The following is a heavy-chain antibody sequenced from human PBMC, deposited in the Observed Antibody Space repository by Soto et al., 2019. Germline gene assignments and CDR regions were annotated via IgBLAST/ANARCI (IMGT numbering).Heavy chain of an antibody. CDR2: IYYSGST. CDR1: GGSISSGDYY. D-gene: IGHD5-18*01. V-gene: IGHV4-30-4*01. CDR3: ARATFRYSYGYGTLDY. Sequence: PSETLSLTCTVSGGSISSGDYYWSWIRQPPGKGLEWIGYIYYSGSTYYNPSLKSRVTISVDTSKNQFSLKLSSVTAADTAVYYCARATFRYSYGYGTLDYWGQGTLVTVSS. J-gene: IGHJ4*02.